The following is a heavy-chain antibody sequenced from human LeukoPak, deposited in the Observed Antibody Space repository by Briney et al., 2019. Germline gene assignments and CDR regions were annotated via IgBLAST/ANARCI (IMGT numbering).Heavy chain of an antibody. J-gene: IGHJ3*02. Sequence: GGSLRLSCAASGFTFSSYWMSWVRQAPGKGLEWVANIKQDGSEKYYVDSVKGRFTISRDNAKNSLYLQMNSLRAEDTAVYYCARDWVITIVRGVEDAFDIWGQGTMVTVSS. V-gene: IGHV3-7*01. CDR2: IKQDGSEK. D-gene: IGHD3-10*01. CDR3: ARDWVITIVRGVEDAFDI. CDR1: GFTFSSYW.